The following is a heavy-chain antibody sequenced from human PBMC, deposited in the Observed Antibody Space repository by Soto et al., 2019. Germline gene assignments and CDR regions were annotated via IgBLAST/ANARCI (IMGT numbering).Heavy chain of an antibody. CDR3: AKVSPAGDAHYFYYGVDV. D-gene: IGHD2-21*02. CDR1: GFDFNDYY. V-gene: IGHV3-11*01. CDR2: ISSSGSTI. Sequence: QVQLVESGGGLVKPGGSLRLSCAASGFDFNDYYMAWIRQAPGKGLEWLSYISSSGSTIYYADSVKGRFTVSRDNAKNSLYLQMNSLRAEDTAVFYCAKVSPAGDAHYFYYGVDVWGQGTTVTVSS. J-gene: IGHJ6*02.